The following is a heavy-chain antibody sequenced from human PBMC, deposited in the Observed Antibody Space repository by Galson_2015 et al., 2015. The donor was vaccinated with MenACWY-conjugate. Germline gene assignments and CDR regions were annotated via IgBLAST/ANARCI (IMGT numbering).Heavy chain of an antibody. Sequence: SLRLSCAASGFTFSSNGMNWVRQAPGKGLEWVSGISGDGGSKYDADSVKGRFTISRDNSKNMVYLQMNSLRVEDTAVYYCAKWGRFGDSWGQGTLVTVSS. CDR1: GFTFSSNG. J-gene: IGHJ5*01. D-gene: IGHD3-16*01. CDR3: AKWGRFGDS. CDR2: ISGDGGSK. V-gene: IGHV3-23*01.